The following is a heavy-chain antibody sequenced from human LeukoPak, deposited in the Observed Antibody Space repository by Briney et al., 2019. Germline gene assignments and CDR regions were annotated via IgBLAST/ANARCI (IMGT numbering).Heavy chain of an antibody. J-gene: IGHJ4*02. CDR1: GFTFSDYA. V-gene: IGHV3-20*04. CDR3: ARVVGYCSGGSCYYFDY. CDR2: INWNGGST. Sequence: GGSLRLSCAVSGFTFSDYAMSWVRQAPGKGLEWVSGINWNGGSTGYADSVKGRFTISRDNAKNSLYLQMNSLRAEDTALYYCARVVGYCSGGSCYYFDYWGQGTLVTVSS. D-gene: IGHD2-15*01.